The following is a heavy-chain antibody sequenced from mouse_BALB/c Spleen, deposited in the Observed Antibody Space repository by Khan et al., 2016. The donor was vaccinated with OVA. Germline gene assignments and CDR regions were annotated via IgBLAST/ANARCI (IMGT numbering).Heavy chain of an antibody. J-gene: IGHJ2*01. CDR3: ARVDGGDFDY. V-gene: IGHV3-2*02. CDR1: GYSITSDYA. Sequence: EVQLVESGPGLVKPSQSLSLTCTVTGYSITSDYAWNWIRQFPGNKLELMGYISYSGNTNYNPSLKSRISITRDPSKNQFFLQLNSVTTEDTATYYCARVDGGDFDYLGQGTTLTVSS. D-gene: IGHD2-3*01. CDR2: ISYSGNT.